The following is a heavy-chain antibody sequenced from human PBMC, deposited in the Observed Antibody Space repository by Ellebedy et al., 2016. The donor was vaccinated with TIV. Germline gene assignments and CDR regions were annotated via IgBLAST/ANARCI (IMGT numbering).Heavy chain of an antibody. CDR2: ISSSSSSI. V-gene: IGHV3-48*03. CDR3: ARDHPLGIENFDY. Sequence: GESLKISCAASGFTFTSYEMNWVRQAPGKGLEWVSYISSSSSSIYYADSVKGRFTISRDNAKNSLYLQMNSLRAEDTAVYYCARDHPLGIENFDYWGQGTLVTVSS. J-gene: IGHJ4*02. CDR1: GFTFTSYE. D-gene: IGHD7-27*01.